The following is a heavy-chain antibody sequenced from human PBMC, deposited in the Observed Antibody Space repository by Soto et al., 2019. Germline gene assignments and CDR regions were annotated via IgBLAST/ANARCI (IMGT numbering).Heavy chain of an antibody. CDR2: IYWDDDK. CDR3: ARRPRYGDFDY. Sequence: QITLKESGPTLVKTTQTLTLTCTLSGFSLSTSGVGVGWIRQPPGKALEWLALIYWDDDKRYSPSLKSRLTXPXXPSKNQVVITMTTMDPVDTATYYCARRPRYGDFDYWGQGILVTVSS. V-gene: IGHV2-5*02. D-gene: IGHD4-17*01. J-gene: IGHJ4*02. CDR1: GFSLSTSGVG.